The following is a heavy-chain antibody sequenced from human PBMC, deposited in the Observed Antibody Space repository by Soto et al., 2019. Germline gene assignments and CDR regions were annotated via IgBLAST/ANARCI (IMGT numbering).Heavy chain of an antibody. V-gene: IGHV4-4*02. CDR1: GGSISSINW. J-gene: IGHJ3*02. D-gene: IGHD2-15*01. CDR2: IYHSGST. Sequence: SETLSLTCAVSGGSISSINWWSWVRQPPGKGLEWIGEIYHSGSTNYNPSLKSRVTVSVDKSKNQFSLKLSSVTAADTAVYYCARGDCSGGSCYSVDIWGQGTMVTVSS. CDR3: ARGDCSGGSCYSVDI.